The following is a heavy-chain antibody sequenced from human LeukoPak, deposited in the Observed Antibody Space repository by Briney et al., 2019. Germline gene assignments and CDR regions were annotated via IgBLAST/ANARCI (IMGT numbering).Heavy chain of an antibody. V-gene: IGHV3-30-3*01. CDR1: GFTFRSNA. D-gene: IGHD1-26*01. CDR3: ARGQGEGGFDY. J-gene: IGHJ4*02. CDR2: ISYDGNNQ. Sequence: GGSLRLSCSASGFTFRSNAMHWVRQAPGRGLDWVAVISYDGNNQDYAESVKGRFTLSRDISKNTLYLQMNSLRPEDTAVYYCARGQGEGGFDYWGQGTLVTVSS.